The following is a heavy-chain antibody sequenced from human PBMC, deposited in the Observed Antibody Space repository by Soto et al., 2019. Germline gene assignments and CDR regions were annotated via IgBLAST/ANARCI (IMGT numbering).Heavy chain of an antibody. V-gene: IGHV1-69*01. CDR3: FIYCTNGVCYIPSHYYYGMDV. CDR1: GGTFSSYA. Sequence: QVQLVQSGAEVKKPGSSVKVSCKASGGTFSSYAISWVRQAPGQGLEWMGGIIPIFGTANYAQKFQGRVTITADESTSTAYMELSNLRSEDTAVYYCFIYCTNGVCYIPSHYYYGMDVWGQGTTVTVSS. J-gene: IGHJ6*02. D-gene: IGHD2-8*01. CDR2: IIPIFGTA.